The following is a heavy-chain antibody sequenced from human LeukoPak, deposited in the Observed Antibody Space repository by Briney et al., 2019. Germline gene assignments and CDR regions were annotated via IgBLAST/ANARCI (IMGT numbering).Heavy chain of an antibody. CDR3: AKIPLSGDIVVVPAASNVDY. V-gene: IGHV3-23*01. Sequence: GGSLRPSCAASGFTFSSYAMSWVLQAPGKGLEWVSAISGSGGSTYYADSVKGRFTISRDNSKNTLYLQMNSLRAEDTAVYYCAKIPLSGDIVVVPAASNVDYWGQGTLVTVSS. CDR2: ISGSGGST. J-gene: IGHJ4*02. CDR1: GFTFSSYA. D-gene: IGHD2-2*01.